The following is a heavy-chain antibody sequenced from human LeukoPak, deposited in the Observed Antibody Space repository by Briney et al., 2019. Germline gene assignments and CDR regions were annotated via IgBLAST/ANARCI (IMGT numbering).Heavy chain of an antibody. CDR3: ARVTMYYDILTGYYKPNWFDP. CDR2: ISASSSYI. J-gene: IGHJ5*02. Sequence: GGSLRLSCAASGFTFSSYTMNWVRQAPGKGLEWVSSISASSSYIYYADSVKGRFTTSRDNAKNSLYLQMNSLRAEDTAVYYCARVTMYYDILTGYYKPNWFDPWGQGTLVTVSS. D-gene: IGHD3-9*01. V-gene: IGHV3-21*01. CDR1: GFTFSSYT.